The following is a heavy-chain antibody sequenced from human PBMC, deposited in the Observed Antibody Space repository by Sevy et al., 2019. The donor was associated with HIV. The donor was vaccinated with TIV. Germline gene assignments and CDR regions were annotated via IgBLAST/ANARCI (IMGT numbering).Heavy chain of an antibody. J-gene: IGHJ4*02. V-gene: IGHV3-73*01. Sequence: GGSLRLSCAASGFTFSGSPVHWVRQASGKGLEWVGHIRSNANTYATEYAASVKGRFTISRDDSKNTAYLQMHSLKAEDTAVYYCTTWIQPTDYWGQGTLVTVSS. CDR3: TTWIQPTDY. CDR2: IRSNANTYAT. D-gene: IGHD5-18*01. CDR1: GFTFSGSP.